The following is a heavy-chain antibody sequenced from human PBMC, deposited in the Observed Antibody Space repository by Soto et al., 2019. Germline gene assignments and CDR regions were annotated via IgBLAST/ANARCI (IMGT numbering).Heavy chain of an antibody. CDR2: IYHSGST. D-gene: IGHD3-22*01. Sequence: SATLSVTCTVSVGSVSIGSHYWSWIRQPPGKGLEWIAYIYHSGSTDYNPSLKSRVTISVDLSRNQFSLRLDSVTAADTAVYYCARLRAYDLNSLYDFERWGQGKMVTV. CDR3: ARLRAYDLNSLYDFER. CDR1: VGSVSIGSHY. V-gene: IGHV4-61*01. J-gene: IGHJ3*02.